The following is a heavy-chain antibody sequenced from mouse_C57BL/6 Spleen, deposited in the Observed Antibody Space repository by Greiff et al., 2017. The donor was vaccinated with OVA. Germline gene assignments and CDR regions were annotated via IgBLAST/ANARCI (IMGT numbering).Heavy chain of an antibody. J-gene: IGHJ1*03. CDR2: ISYDGSN. V-gene: IGHV3-6*01. D-gene: IGHD1-1*01. Sequence: EVQLQQSGPGLVKPSQSLSLSCSVTGYSITSGYFWNWIRQLPGNKLEWMGYISYDGSNNYNPSLKNRISITRDTSKNPFFLKLNSVTTEDTATYNCARLMYYYGSRYFDVWGTGTTVTVSS. CDR3: ARLMYYYGSRYFDV. CDR1: GYSITSGYF.